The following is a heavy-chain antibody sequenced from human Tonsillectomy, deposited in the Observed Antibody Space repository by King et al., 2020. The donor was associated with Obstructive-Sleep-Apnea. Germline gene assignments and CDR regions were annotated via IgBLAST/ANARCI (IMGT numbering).Heavy chain of an antibody. CDR2: VYYSGST. V-gene: IGHV4-39*01. Sequence: LQLQESGPGLVKPSETLSLTCTVSGCSISSSNYYWAWIRQPPGKGLEWIGSVYYSGSTYYNLSLKSRVTISVDTSKNQFSLKLSSVTASDTAVFYCARLAVAGDYFDYWGQGTLVTVSS. D-gene: IGHD6-19*01. J-gene: IGHJ4*02. CDR1: GCSISSSNYY. CDR3: ARLAVAGDYFDY.